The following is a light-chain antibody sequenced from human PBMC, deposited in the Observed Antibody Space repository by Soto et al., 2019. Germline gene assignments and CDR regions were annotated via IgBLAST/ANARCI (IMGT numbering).Light chain of an antibody. J-gene: IGKJ2*01. CDR1: QSVSSN. V-gene: IGKV3-15*01. CDR3: QQYNTWPPYT. CDR2: DAS. Sequence: DIVMTQSPGTLSVSPGERATLSCRASQSVSSNLAWYQQKPGQAPRLLIYDASTRATGIPARFSGSGSGTDFTLSITSLQSEDFPVYFGQQYNTWPPYTFGQGTKLEI.